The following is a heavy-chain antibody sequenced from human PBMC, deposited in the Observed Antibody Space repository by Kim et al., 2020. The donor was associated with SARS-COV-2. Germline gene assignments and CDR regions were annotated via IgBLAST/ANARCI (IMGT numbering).Heavy chain of an antibody. CDR2: INHSGST. V-gene: IGHV4-34*01. D-gene: IGHD2-2*01. J-gene: IGHJ4*02. CDR1: GGSFSGYY. Sequence: SETLSLTCAVYGGSFSGYYWSWIRQPPGKGLEWIGEINHSGSTNYNPSLKSRVTISVDTSKNQFSLKLSSVTAADTAVYYCARGGPLGYCSSTSCPKPRKFDYWGQGTLVTVSS. CDR3: ARGGPLGYCSSTSCPKPRKFDY.